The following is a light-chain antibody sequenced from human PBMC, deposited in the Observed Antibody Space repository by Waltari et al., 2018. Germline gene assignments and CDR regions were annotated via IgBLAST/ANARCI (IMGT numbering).Light chain of an antibody. CDR1: SGHSSNV. Sequence: QLVVTQSPSASASLGASVKLTCTLSSGHSSNVIAWLQQHPERGPRYLMKVNSDGSHGRGAEIPDRFSGSSSGAERYLTISNLQSEDEADYYCQTGGHGTWVFGGGTKLTVL. CDR3: QTGGHGTWV. V-gene: IGLV4-69*01. J-gene: IGLJ3*02. CDR2: VNSDGSH.